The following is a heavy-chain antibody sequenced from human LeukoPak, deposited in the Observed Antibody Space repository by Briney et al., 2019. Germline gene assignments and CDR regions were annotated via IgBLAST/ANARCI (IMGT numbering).Heavy chain of an antibody. D-gene: IGHD3-22*01. CDR1: GFTFNTYW. J-gene: IGHJ4*02. CDR3: ARDNYYDSSGYLGY. Sequence: GGSLRLSCAASGFTFNTYWMSWVRQAPGKGLEWVSYISSSGSTIYYADSVKGRFTISRDNAKNSLYLQMNSLRAEDTAVYYCARDNYYDSSGYLGYWGQGTLVTVSS. V-gene: IGHV3-48*04. CDR2: ISSSGSTI.